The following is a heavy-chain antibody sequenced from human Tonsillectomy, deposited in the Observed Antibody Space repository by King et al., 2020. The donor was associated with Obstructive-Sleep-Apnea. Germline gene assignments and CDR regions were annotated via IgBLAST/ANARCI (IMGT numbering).Heavy chain of an antibody. D-gene: IGHD2-15*01. CDR1: GFTFSSYG. CDR2: ISYDGSNK. Sequence: VQLVESGGGVVQPGRSLRLSCAASGFTFSSYGMHWVRQAPGKGLEWVAVISYDGSNKYYADSVKGRFTISRDNSKNTLYLQMNSLRAEDTAVYYCAKDPTIGAARRRRGMDVWGQGTTVTVSS. V-gene: IGHV3-30*18. CDR3: AKDPTIGAARRRRGMDV. J-gene: IGHJ6*02.